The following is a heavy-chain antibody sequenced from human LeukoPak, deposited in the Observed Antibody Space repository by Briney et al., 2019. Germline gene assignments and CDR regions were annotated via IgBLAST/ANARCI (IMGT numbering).Heavy chain of an antibody. CDR3: ARGYSSGWYFFYGMDV. J-gene: IGHJ6*02. CDR2: INHSGST. CDR1: GGSISSYY. V-gene: IGHV4-34*01. D-gene: IGHD6-19*01. Sequence: PSETLSLTCTVSGGSISSYYWSWIRQPPGKGLEWIGEINHSGSTNYNPSLKSRVTISVDTSKNQFSLKLSSVTAADTAVYYCARGYSSGWYFFYGMDVWGQGTTVTVSS.